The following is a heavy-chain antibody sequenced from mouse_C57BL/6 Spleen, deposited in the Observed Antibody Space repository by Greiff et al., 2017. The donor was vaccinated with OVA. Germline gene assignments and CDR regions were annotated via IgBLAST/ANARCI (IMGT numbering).Heavy chain of an antibody. D-gene: IGHD2-2*01. Sequence: QVQLQQPGAELVKPGASVKMSCKASGYTFTRYWLTWVKQRPGQGLAWIGDIYPGSGSTNYNEKFKSKATLTVDTSSSTAYMQLSSMTSEDSAVDYCARYGYDAGYYAMDYWGQGTSVTVSS. CDR2: IYPGSGST. V-gene: IGHV1-55*01. CDR1: GYTFTRYW. CDR3: ARYGYDAGYYAMDY. J-gene: IGHJ4*01.